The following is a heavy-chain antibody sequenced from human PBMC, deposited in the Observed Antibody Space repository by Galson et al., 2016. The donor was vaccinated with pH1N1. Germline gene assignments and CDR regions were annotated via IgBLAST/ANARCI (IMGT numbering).Heavy chain of an antibody. J-gene: IGHJ3*02. CDR1: GDSVSSRLNY. CDR2: ISYSGST. V-gene: IGHV4-31*03. Sequence: TLSLTCNVSGDSVSSRLNYWSWIRQHPGKGLEWIGYISYSGSTYYNPSLKSRVTISLDTSNNQFSLTLSAVTAADTAVYFCARGPDIVPGEGWLGAAFDIWGQGTMVTVSS. D-gene: IGHD5-12*01. CDR3: ARGPDIVPGEGWLGAAFDI.